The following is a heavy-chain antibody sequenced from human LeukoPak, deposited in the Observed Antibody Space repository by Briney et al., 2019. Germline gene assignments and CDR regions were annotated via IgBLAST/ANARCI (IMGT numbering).Heavy chain of an antibody. CDR1: GFTFGSYS. V-gene: IGHV3-48*01. J-gene: IGHJ6*03. CDR2: ISSSSSTI. D-gene: IGHD6-6*01. CDR3: ARDTYSSSSGYYYYMDV. Sequence: GGSLRLSCAASGFTFGSYSMNWVRQAPGKGLEWVSYISSSSSTIYYADSVKGRFTISRDNAKNSLYLQMNSLRAEDTAVYYCARDTYSSSSGYYYYMDVWGKGTTVTVSS.